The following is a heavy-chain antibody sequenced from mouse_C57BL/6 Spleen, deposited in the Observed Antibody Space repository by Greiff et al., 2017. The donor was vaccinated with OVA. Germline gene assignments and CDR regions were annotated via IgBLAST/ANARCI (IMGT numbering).Heavy chain of an antibody. D-gene: IGHD1-1*01. Sequence: DVKLVESGGGLVKPGGSLKLSCAASGFTFSDYGMHWVRQAPEKGLEWVAYISSGSSTIYSADTVKGRFTISRDNAKNTLFLQMNSLRSEDTAMYYCARLGSSYDYFDYWGQGTTLTVSS. J-gene: IGHJ2*01. CDR1: GFTFSDYG. CDR2: ISSGSSTI. CDR3: ARLGSSYDYFDY. V-gene: IGHV5-17*01.